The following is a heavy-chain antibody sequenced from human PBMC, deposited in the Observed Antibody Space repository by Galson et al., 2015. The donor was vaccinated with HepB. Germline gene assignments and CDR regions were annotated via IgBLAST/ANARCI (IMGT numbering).Heavy chain of an antibody. J-gene: IGHJ4*02. CDR1: GFIFSSHW. CDR2: IKQDGSDK. CDR3: ARDGSGGGNDY. V-gene: IGHV3-7*03. Sequence: SLRLSCAASGFIFSSHWMTWVRQTPGKGLEWVATIKQDGSDKFYVDSVKGRFTISRDNAKNSLDLQMNSLRAEDTAVYYRARDGSGGGNDYWGQGTMVTVSS. D-gene: IGHD3-16*01.